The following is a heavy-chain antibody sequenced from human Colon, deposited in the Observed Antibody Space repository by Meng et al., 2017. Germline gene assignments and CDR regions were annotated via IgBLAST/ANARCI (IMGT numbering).Heavy chain of an antibody. V-gene: IGHV3-21*01. Sequence: EVQLLESGGTLVKPGGSLRLSCVASGFTFDTYTMNWVRQAPGKGLEWVSSISALSRYIDYADSVKGRFTISRDNARNSVFLQMDNVKAEDTAVYFCARFCSSTTCPEPYYFDFWGQG. CDR1: GFTFDTYT. CDR3: ARFCSSTTCPEPYYFDF. CDR2: ISALSRYI. J-gene: IGHJ4*02. D-gene: IGHD2-2*01.